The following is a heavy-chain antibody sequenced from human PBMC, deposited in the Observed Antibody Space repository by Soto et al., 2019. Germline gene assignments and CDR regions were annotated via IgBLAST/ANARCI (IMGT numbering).Heavy chain of an antibody. V-gene: IGHV4-61*01. J-gene: IGHJ4*02. CDR2: IYYSGST. CDR1: GGSVSSGSYY. D-gene: IGHD6-19*01. CDR3: ARSEELEAGVPIDY. Sequence: SATLSLTCSVSGGSVSSGSYYWSWIRQPPGKGLEWIGYIYYSGSTNYNPSLKSRVTISVDTSKNQFSLTLSSVTAGDTAVYYCARSEELEAGVPIDYWGQGTLVTVSS.